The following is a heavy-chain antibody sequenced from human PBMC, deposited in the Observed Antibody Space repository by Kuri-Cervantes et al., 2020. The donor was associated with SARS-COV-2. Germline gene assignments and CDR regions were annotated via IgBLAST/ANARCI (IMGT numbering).Heavy chain of an antibody. CDR2: ISYDGSNK. CDR3: AKSAHNNGNDAFDV. Sequence: GESLKISCAASGFTFSSYAMHWVRQAPGKGLEWVAVISYDGSNKYYADSVKGRFTISRDNSKNTLYLQMNSLRAEDTAVYYCAKSAHNNGNDAFDVWGQGTMVTVSS. J-gene: IGHJ3*01. D-gene: IGHD1-1*01. V-gene: IGHV3-30-3*02. CDR1: GFTFSSYA.